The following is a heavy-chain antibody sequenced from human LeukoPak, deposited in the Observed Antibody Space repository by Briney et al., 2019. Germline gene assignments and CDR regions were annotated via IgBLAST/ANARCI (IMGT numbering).Heavy chain of an antibody. CDR1: GGSISSGGYY. J-gene: IGHJ4*02. CDR2: IYYSGST. V-gene: IGHV4-31*03. Sequence: SQTLSLTCTVSGGSISSGGYYWSWIRQHPGKGLEWIGYIYYSGSTYYNPSLKSRVTISVDTSKNQFSLKLSSVTAADTAVYYCARVKVGCGSTSCSPNLDYWGQGTLVTVSS. CDR3: ARVKVGCGSTSCSPNLDY. D-gene: IGHD2-2*01.